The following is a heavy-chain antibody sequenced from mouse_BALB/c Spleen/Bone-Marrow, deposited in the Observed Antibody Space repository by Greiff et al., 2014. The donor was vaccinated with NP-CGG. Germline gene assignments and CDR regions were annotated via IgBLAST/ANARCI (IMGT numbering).Heavy chain of an antibody. Sequence: EVQVVESGGGLVKPGGSLKLSCAASGFTFSSYTMSWVRQTPEKRLEWVATISSGGSYTYYPDSVKGRFTISRDNAKNTLYLQMSSLKSEDTAMYYCTSQLGRLNYFDYWGQGTTLTVSS. CDR2: ISSGGSYT. CDR1: GFTFSSYT. J-gene: IGHJ2*01. D-gene: IGHD4-1*02. V-gene: IGHV5-6-4*01. CDR3: TSQLGRLNYFDY.